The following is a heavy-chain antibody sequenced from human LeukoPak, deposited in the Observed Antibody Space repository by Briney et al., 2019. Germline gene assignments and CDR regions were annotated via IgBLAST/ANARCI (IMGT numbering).Heavy chain of an antibody. CDR3: ARARSCGGGSCYAEY. CDR1: GYSFTNYW. V-gene: IGHV5-51*01. D-gene: IGHD2-15*01. J-gene: IGHJ4*02. CDR2: IYPGDSDT. Sequence: GESLKISCKGSGYSFTNYWIGWVRPMPGKGLEWMGIIYPGDSDTRYSPSFQGQVTISVDKSISTAYLQWSSLKASDTAMYYCARARSCGGGSCYAEYWGQGTLVTVSS.